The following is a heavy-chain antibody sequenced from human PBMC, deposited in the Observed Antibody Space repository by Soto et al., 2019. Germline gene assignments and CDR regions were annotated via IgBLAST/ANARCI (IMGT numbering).Heavy chain of an antibody. J-gene: IGHJ4*02. CDR3: AKDFAVGGAAYDFDY. D-gene: IGHD3-16*01. V-gene: IGHV3-30*18. Sequence: QVQLVESGGGVVQPGRSLRLSCAASGFTLKSYGIHWVRQAPGKGLEWVTVISYDGRDKHYADSVKGRITISRDDSKHTLYRQMNSLSADDTAVYYCAKDFAVGGAAYDFDYWGQGTLVTVSS. CDR1: GFTLKSYG. CDR2: ISYDGRDK.